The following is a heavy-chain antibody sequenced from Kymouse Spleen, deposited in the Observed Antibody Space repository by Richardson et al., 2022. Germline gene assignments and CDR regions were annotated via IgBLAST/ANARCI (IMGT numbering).Heavy chain of an antibody. CDR2: INAGNGNT. Sequence: QVQLVQSGAEVKKPGASVKVSCKASGYTFTSYAMHWVRQAPGQRLEWMGWINAGNGNTKYSQKFQGRVTITRDTSASTAYMELSSLRSEDTAVYYCARDRGLELRPDAFDIWGQGTMVTVSS. D-gene: IGHD1-7*01. CDR1: GYTFTSYA. CDR3: ARDRGLELRPDAFDI. J-gene: IGHJ3*02. V-gene: IGHV1-3*01.